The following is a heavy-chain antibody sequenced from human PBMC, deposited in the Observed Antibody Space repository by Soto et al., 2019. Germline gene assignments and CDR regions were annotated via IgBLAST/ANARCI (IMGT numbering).Heavy chain of an antibody. CDR2: IIPIFGTA. J-gene: IGHJ4*02. CDR1: GGTFSSYA. D-gene: IGHD2-21*02. V-gene: IGHV1-69*01. Sequence: QVQRVQSGAEVKKPGSSVKVSCKASGGTFSSYAISWVRQAPGQGLEWMGGIIPIFGTANYAQKFQGRVTITADESTSTAYMELSSLRSEDTAVYYCAREGSYCGGDCYHYFDYWGQGTLVTVSS. CDR3: AREGSYCGGDCYHYFDY.